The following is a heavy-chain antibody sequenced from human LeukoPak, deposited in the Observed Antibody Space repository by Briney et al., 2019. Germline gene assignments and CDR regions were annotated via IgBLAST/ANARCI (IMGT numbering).Heavy chain of an antibody. V-gene: IGHV1-46*01. CDR2: INPSGGST. Sequence: ASVKVSCKASGYTFTSYYMHWVRQAPGQGLEWMGIINPSGGSTSYAQKFQGRVTMTTDTSTSTAYMELRSLRSDDTAVYYCARRETYSGSYSAEYFQHWGQGTLVTVSS. J-gene: IGHJ1*01. CDR3: ARRETYSGSYSAEYFQH. D-gene: IGHD1-26*01. CDR1: GYTFTSYY.